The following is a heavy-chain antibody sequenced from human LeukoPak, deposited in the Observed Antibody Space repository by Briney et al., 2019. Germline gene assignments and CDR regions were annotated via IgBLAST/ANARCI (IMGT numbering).Heavy chain of an antibody. J-gene: IGHJ3*02. CDR2: ISWNSGIR. D-gene: IGHD3-22*01. CDR3: ARDYLYYYDSSGYLYDAFDI. Sequence: TGGSLRLSCAASGFTFDDYAMHWVRQAPGKGLEWVSGISWNSGIRGYADSVKGRFTISRDNSKNTLYLQMNSLRAEDTAVYYCARDYLYYYDSSGYLYDAFDIWGQGIMVTVSS. V-gene: IGHV3-9*01. CDR1: GFTFDDYA.